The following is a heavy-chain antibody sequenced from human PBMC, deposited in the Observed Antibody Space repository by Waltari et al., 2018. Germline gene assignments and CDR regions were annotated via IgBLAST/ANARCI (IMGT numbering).Heavy chain of an antibody. CDR2: IHYSGTT. Sequence: QPPGKGLEWIGSIHYSGTTYYNPSLKSRVTISVDTSKKQFSLKLRSVTAADTAVYYCARHEGTASYYFDYWGQGTLVTVSS. D-gene: IGHD3-10*01. CDR3: ARHEGTASYYFDY. J-gene: IGHJ4*02. V-gene: IGHV4-39*01.